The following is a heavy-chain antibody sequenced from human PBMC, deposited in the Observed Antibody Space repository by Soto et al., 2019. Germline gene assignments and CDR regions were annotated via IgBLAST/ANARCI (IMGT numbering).Heavy chain of an antibody. CDR3: GRGDWNYYYSMDV. J-gene: IGHJ6*02. V-gene: IGHV1-46*03. D-gene: IGHD2-21*01. CDR2: INPSGGST. CDR1: GYTFTRYY. Sequence: ASLKVSCKASGYTFTRYYMHWVRQAPGQGLEWMGIINPSGGSTTYAQKFQGRVTMTRDTSTSTVYMELSSLRSEDTAVYYCGRGDWNYYYSMDVWGQGTTVTVSS.